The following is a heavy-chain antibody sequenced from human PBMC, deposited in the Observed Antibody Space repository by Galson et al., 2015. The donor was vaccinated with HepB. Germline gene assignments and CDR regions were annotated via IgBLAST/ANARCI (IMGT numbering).Heavy chain of an antibody. J-gene: IGHJ4*02. CDR1: GFTFSSYA. D-gene: IGHD2-2*01. CDR3: AKELKDIVVVPAGGLGYFDY. Sequence: SLRLSCAASGFTFSSYAMSWVRQAPGKGLEWVSAISGSGGSTYYADSVKGRFTISRDNSKNTLYLQMNSLRAEDTAVYYCAKELKDIVVVPAGGLGYFDYWGQGTLVTVSS. V-gene: IGHV3-23*01. CDR2: ISGSGGST.